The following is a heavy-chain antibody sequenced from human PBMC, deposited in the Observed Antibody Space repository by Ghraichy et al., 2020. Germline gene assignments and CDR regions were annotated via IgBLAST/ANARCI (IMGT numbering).Heavy chain of an antibody. CDR2: IKQDGSEK. Sequence: GESLNISCAASGFTFSSYWMSWVRQAPGKGLEWVANIKQDGSEKYYVDSVKGRFTISRDNAKNSLYLQMNSLRAEDTAVYYCARVGIAAAGIASTNYYYYYGMDVWGQGTTVTVSS. J-gene: IGHJ6*02. CDR3: ARVGIAAAGIASTNYYYYYGMDV. CDR1: GFTFSSYW. D-gene: IGHD6-13*01. V-gene: IGHV3-7*03.